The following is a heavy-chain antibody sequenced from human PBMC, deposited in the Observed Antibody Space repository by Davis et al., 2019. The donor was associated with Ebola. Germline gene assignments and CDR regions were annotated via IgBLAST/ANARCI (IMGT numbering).Heavy chain of an antibody. V-gene: IGHV4-39*07. CDR3: ARAVKRITIFGVVIIGWFDP. D-gene: IGHD3-3*01. Sequence: MPSETLSLTCTVSGGSISSSSYYWGWIRQPPGKGLEWIGSIYYSGSTNYNPSLKSRVTISVDTSKNQFSLKLSSVTAADTAVYYCARAVKRITIFGVVIIGWFDPWGQGTLVTVSS. CDR1: GGSISSSSYY. J-gene: IGHJ5*02. CDR2: IYYSGST.